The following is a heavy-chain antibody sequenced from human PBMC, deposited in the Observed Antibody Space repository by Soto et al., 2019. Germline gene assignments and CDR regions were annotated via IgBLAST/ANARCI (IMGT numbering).Heavy chain of an antibody. CDR1: GGSISSGGYY. V-gene: IGHV4-31*03. D-gene: IGHD4-17*01. J-gene: IGHJ2*01. CDR2: IYYSGST. Sequence: QVQLQESGPGLVKPSQTLSLTCIVSGGSISSGGYYWSWIRQHPGKGLEWIGYIYYSGSTYYNPSLQSRVTISVDTSKMQFSLKLSSVTAADTAVYYCARVESDYGDYVGYRYFYLWGRGTLVTVSS. CDR3: ARVESDYGDYVGYRYFYL.